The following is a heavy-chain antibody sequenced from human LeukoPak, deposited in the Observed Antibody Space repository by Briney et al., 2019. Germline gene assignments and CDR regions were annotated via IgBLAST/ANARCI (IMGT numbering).Heavy chain of an antibody. D-gene: IGHD3-3*01. CDR1: GFTFSSYW. V-gene: IGHV3-7*01. J-gene: IGHJ4*02. CDR3: ARVPRMANYLEWLLFDY. CDR2: IKQDGSEK. Sequence: GGSLRLSCAASGFTFSSYWMSWVRQAPGKGLEWVANIKQDGSEKYYVDSVKGRFTISRDNAKNSLYLQMNSLRAEDTAVYYCARVPRMANYLEWLLFDYWGQGTLVTVSS.